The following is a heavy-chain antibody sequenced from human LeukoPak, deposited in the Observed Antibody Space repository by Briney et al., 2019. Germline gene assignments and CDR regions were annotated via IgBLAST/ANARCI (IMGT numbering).Heavy chain of an antibody. D-gene: IGHD3-9*01. CDR1: GFTFSSYA. CDR3: AKDRYYDILTGYPTHYYFDY. V-gene: IGHV3-23*01. Sequence: GGSLRLSCAASGFTFSSYAMSWVRQAPGKGLEWVSVISGSGGSTYYADSVKGRFTISRDNSKNTLYLQMNSLRAEDTAVYYCAKDRYYDILTGYPTHYYFDYWGQGTLVTVSS. J-gene: IGHJ4*02. CDR2: ISGSGGST.